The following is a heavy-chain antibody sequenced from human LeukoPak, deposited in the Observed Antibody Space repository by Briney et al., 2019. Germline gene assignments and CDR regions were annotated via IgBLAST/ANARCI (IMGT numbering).Heavy chain of an antibody. J-gene: IGHJ6*03. CDR1: GGSFSGYL. CDR2: INDSGRI. CDR3: ARLKEYSTLSRVGGMDV. Sequence: SETLSLTCAVYGGSFSGYLWSWIRQPPGKGLEWIGEINDSGRINYNPSLKSRVTVSVDTSKKQFSLKLRSVSAADRAVYYCARLKEYSTLSRVGGMDVWGKGATVTVSS. V-gene: IGHV4-34*01. D-gene: IGHD6-6*01.